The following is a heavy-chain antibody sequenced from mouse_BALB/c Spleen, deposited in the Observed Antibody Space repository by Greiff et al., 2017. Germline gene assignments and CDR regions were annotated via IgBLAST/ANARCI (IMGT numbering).Heavy chain of an antibody. J-gene: IGHJ3*01. CDR2: IDPANGNT. CDR1: GFNIKDTY. D-gene: IGHD1-1*01. Sequence: EVQLQQSGAELVKPGASVKLSCTASGFNIKDTYMHWVKQRPEQGLEWIGRIDPANGNTIYDPKFQGKASITADTSSNTAYLQLSSLTSEDTAVYYCARALYFHWGQGTLVTVSA. V-gene: IGHV14-3*02. CDR3: ARALYFH.